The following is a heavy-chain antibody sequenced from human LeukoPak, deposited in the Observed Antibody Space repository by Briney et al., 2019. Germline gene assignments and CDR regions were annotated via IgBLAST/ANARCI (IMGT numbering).Heavy chain of an antibody. J-gene: IGHJ4*02. V-gene: IGHV3-48*04. CDR2: ISGRGNTI. CDR3: ARDPPALEDFGY. Sequence: PGGSLRLSCAASGFTFSSYNMNWVRQAPGKGLEWVSYISGRGNTIKYADSVKGRFTISRDNGKNSLYLHMSSLRAEDTAVYYCARDPPALEDFGYWGQGTQVTVS. CDR1: GFTFSSYN.